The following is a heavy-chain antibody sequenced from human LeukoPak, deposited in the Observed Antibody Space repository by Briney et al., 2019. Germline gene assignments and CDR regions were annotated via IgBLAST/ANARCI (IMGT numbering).Heavy chain of an antibody. CDR3: ASPLGDSSGYYYS. CDR1: GFTFSSYS. D-gene: IGHD3-22*01. Sequence: GGSLRLSCAAPGFTFSSYSMNWVRQAPGKGLEWVSSISSSSSYIYYADSVKGRFTISRDNAKNSLYLQMNSLRAEDTAVYYCASPLGDSSGYYYSWGQGTLVTVSS. CDR2: ISSSSSYI. J-gene: IGHJ4*02. V-gene: IGHV3-21*01.